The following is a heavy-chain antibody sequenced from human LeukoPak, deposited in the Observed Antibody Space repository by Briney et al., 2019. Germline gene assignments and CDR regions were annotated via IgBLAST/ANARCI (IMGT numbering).Heavy chain of an antibody. J-gene: IGHJ4*02. V-gene: IGHV4-34*01. CDR2: INRGST. Sequence: SETLSLTCAVFNGSFSNYYWSWIRQSPGKRLEWIWEINRGSTNYNPSLKTRVTISVDTSENQFSLTLNSVTAADTAVYYCARGMGQFDSWGQGTLVTVSS. CDR1: NGSFSNYY. CDR3: ARGMGQFDS. D-gene: IGHD5-24*01.